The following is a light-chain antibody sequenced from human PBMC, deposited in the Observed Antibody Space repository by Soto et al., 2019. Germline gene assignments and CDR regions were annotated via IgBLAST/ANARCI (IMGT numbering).Light chain of an antibody. CDR3: QQSHSSPYT. CDR1: QSISSY. V-gene: IGKV1-39*01. J-gene: IGKJ2*01. CDR2: AAS. Sequence: DLQMTQSPSSLSASIGDRVTITCRASQSISSYLNWYQQKPGKAPSLLIYAASSLQSGVPSRFSGSRSGTDFTLTISSLQPEDFATYYCQQSHSSPYTFGQGTKLQIK.